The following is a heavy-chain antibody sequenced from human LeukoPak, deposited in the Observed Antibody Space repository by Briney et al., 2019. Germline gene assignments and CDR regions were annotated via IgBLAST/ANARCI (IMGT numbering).Heavy chain of an antibody. Sequence: PGGSLRLSCAASGFTFSSYWMSWVRQAPGKGLEWVANIKQDGSEKYYVDSVKGRFTISRDNAKNSLYLQMNSLRAEDTAVYYCARDLSSGWYLDAFDIWGQGTMVTVSS. CDR2: IKQDGSEK. CDR1: GFTFSSYW. CDR3: ARDLSSGWYLDAFDI. V-gene: IGHV3-7*03. D-gene: IGHD6-19*01. J-gene: IGHJ3*02.